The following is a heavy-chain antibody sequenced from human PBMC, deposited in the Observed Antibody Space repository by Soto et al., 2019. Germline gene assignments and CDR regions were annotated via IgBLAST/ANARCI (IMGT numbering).Heavy chain of an antibody. V-gene: IGHV1-69*06. CDR1: GDTFSSYT. CDR3: AQPAYGGNSWTSYFYGMDV. Sequence: QVQLVQSGAEVKKPGSSVTVSCKASGDTFSSYTCNWMRQAPGQGLEWMGGIIPVFDATNYAQKFQGRVAITADMSTSTAYVELSSLRSEDTAVYFCAQPAYGGNSWTSYFYGMDVWGQGTTGNV. D-gene: IGHD2-21*02. J-gene: IGHJ6*02. CDR2: IIPVFDAT.